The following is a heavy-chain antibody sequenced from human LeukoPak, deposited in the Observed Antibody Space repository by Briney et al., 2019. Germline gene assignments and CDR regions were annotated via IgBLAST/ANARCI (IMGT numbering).Heavy chain of an antibody. CDR3: AKDTYYDFWSGYYS. J-gene: IGHJ4*02. CDR1: GFTFSNYA. V-gene: IGHV3-23*01. D-gene: IGHD3-3*01. Sequence: GGSLRLSCAASGFTFSNYAMSWVRQAPGKGLEWVSAISGSGGITYYADSVKGRFTISRDNSKNTLFLQMNSRRAEDTAVYYCAKDTYYDFWSGYYSWGQGTLVTVSS. CDR2: ISGSGGIT.